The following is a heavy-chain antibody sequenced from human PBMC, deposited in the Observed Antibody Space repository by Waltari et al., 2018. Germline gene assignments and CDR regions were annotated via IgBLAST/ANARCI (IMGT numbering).Heavy chain of an antibody. J-gene: IGHJ4*02. CDR3: ARDLIYDSSGYYEDY. CDR1: GYSISSGYY. CDR2: IYHSGST. D-gene: IGHD3-22*01. Sequence: QVQLQESGPGLVKPSEALSLTCTVSGYSISSGYYWGWIRQPPGKGLEWIGSIYHSGSTYYNPSLKSRVTISVDTSKNQFSLKLSSVTAADTAVYYCARDLIYDSSGYYEDYWGQGTLVTVSS. V-gene: IGHV4-38-2*02.